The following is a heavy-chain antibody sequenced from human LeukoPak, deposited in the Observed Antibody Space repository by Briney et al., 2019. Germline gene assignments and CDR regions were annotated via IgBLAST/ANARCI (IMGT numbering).Heavy chain of an antibody. CDR2: IYYSGST. Sequence: SETLSLTCTVSGGSISSSSYYWGWIRQPPGNGLEWIGSIYYSGSTYYNPSLKSRVTISVDTSKNQFSLKLSSVTAADTAVYYCARVRSGYFDWLSRSPFDYWGQGTLVTVSS. V-gene: IGHV4-39*01. D-gene: IGHD3-9*01. CDR1: GGSISSSSYY. J-gene: IGHJ4*02. CDR3: ARVRSGYFDWLSRSPFDY.